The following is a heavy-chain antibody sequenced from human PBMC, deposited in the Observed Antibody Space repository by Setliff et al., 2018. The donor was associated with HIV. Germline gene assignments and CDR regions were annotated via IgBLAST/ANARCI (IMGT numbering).Heavy chain of an antibody. CDR3: AREVGSSGRAGYFDY. V-gene: IGHV3-21*01. CDR1: GFTFSDFA. J-gene: IGHJ4*02. D-gene: IGHD6-19*01. CDR2: ISSASSFI. Sequence: GVLRLSCAASGFTFSDFAMNWVRQAPGKGLEWVSSISSASSFIYYGDSVKGRFTISRDNAKNSLYLQMNSLRAEDTAVYYCAREVGSSGRAGYFDYWGQGTLVTVSS.